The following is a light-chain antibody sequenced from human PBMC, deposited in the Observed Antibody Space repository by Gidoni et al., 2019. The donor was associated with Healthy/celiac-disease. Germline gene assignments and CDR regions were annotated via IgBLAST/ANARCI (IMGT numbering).Light chain of an antibody. J-gene: IGKJ2*01. CDR2: DAS. V-gene: IGKV3-11*01. Sequence: EIVLTQSPATLSLSPGERATLSCRASQSVSSYLAWYQQKPGQAPRLLIYDASNRATGIPARFSGSGSGTDFTLTISSLEPEDFAVYYCQQRSNWAMYTFXQXTKLEIK. CDR1: QSVSSY. CDR3: QQRSNWAMYT.